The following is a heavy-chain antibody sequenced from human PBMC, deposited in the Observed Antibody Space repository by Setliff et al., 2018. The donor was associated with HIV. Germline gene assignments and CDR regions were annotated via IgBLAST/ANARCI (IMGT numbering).Heavy chain of an antibody. J-gene: IGHJ3*02. V-gene: IGHV1-69*13. CDR3: ARDSDSSSWGLYAFDI. D-gene: IGHD6-13*01. CDR1: GGTFSSYA. CDR2: IIPIFGTA. Sequence: SVKVSCKASGGTFSSYAISWVRQAPGQGLEWMGGIIPIFGTANYAQKFQGRVTITADESTSTAYMALSSLRSEDTAVYYCARDSDSSSWGLYAFDIWGQGTMVTVSS.